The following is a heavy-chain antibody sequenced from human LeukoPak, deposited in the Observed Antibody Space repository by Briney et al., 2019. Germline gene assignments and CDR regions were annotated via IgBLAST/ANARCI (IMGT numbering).Heavy chain of an antibody. CDR2: IYTSGTT. Sequence: SDTLSLTCAVSGNSISSTNWWGWIRQPAGKGLEWIGRIYTSGTTNYNPSLKSRVTMSVDTSKNQFSLKLSSVTAADTAVYYCARISNSGYDSFDYWGLGTLVTVSS. D-gene: IGHD5-12*01. CDR1: GNSISSTNW. V-gene: IGHV4-28*01. J-gene: IGHJ4*02. CDR3: ARISNSGYDSFDY.